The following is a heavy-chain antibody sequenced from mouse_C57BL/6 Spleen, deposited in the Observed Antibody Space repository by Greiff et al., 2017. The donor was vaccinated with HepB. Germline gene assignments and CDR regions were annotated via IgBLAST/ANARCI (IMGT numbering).Heavy chain of an antibody. D-gene: IGHD1-1*01. V-gene: IGHV5-17*01. CDR2: ISSGSSTI. CDR3: ARTYYYGSSYYFDY. CDR1: GFTFSDYG. J-gene: IGHJ2*01. Sequence: EVMLVESGGGLVKPGGSLKLSCAASGFTFSDYGMHWVRQAPEKGLEWVAYISSGSSTIYYADTVTGRFTISRDNAKNTLFLQMTSLRSEDTAMYYCARTYYYGSSYYFDYWGQGTTLTVSS.